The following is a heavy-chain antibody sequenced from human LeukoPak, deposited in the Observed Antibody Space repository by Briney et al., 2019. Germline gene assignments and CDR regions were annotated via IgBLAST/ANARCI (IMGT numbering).Heavy chain of an antibody. CDR2: IRYDGNNK. V-gene: IGHV3-30*02. J-gene: IGHJ3*02. CDR3: ARANSGSYEGGAFDI. D-gene: IGHD1-26*01. CDR1: GFTFSTYG. Sequence: PGGSLRLSCAASGFTFSTYGMLWVRQAPGNGLEWVAFIRYDGNNKYYADSVKGRFTISRDNAKNSLYLQMNSLRAEDTAVYYCARANSGSYEGGAFDIWGQGTMVTVSS.